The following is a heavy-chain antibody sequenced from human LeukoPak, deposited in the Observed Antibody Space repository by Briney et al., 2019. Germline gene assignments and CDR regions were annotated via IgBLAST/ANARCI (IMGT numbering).Heavy chain of an antibody. CDR1: GGSISSYY. CDR3: ARTIVVVTAIGGYFDY. J-gene: IGHJ4*02. Sequence: SETLSLTCTVSGGSISSYYWSWIRQPPGKGLEWIGYIYYSGSTNCNPSLKSRVTISVDTSKNQFSLKLSSVTAADTAVYYCARTIVVVTAIGGYFDYWGQGTLVTVSS. V-gene: IGHV4-59*01. CDR2: IYYSGST. D-gene: IGHD2-21*02.